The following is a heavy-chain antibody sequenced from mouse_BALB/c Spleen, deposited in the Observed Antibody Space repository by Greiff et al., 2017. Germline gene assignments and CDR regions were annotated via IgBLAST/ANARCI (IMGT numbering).Heavy chain of an antibody. CDR2: ISSGSSTI. V-gene: IGHV5-17*02. D-gene: IGHD1-2*01. Sequence: EVKVVESGGGLVQPGGSRKLSCAASGFTFSSFGMHWVRQAPEKGLEWVAYISSGSSTIYYADTVKGRFTISRDNPKNTLFLQMTSLRSEDTAMYNCARGLRLGYWGQGTTLTVST. J-gene: IGHJ2*01. CDR1: GFTFSSFG. CDR3: ARGLRLGY.